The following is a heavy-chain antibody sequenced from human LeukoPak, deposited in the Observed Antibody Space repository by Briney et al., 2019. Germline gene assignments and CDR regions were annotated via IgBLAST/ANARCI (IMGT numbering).Heavy chain of an antibody. CDR2: ISGSGGST. Sequence: PGGSLRLSCAASGFTFSSYAMSWVRQAPGKGLEWVSAISGSGGSTYYADSVKGRFTIPRDNSKNTLYLQMNSLRAEDTAVYYCAKGRSYDSSGLPNYWGQGTLVTVSS. J-gene: IGHJ4*02. V-gene: IGHV3-23*01. CDR3: AKGRSYDSSGLPNY. D-gene: IGHD3-22*01. CDR1: GFTFSSYA.